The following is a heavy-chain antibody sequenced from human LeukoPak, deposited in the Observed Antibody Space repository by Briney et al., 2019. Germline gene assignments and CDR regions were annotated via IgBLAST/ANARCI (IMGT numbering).Heavy chain of an antibody. CDR3: AKVPFPGIFGVVIPYYFDY. D-gene: IGHD3-3*01. V-gene: IGHV3-23*01. CDR2: ISVSGDST. CDR1: GFTFSSYD. J-gene: IGHJ4*02. Sequence: GGSLRLSCAASGFTFSSYDMSWVRQAPGKGLEWVSGISVSGDSTYYADSVKGRFTISRDNFKNTLYLQMNSLRAEDTAVYYCAKVPFPGIFGVVIPYYFDYWGQGTLVTVSS.